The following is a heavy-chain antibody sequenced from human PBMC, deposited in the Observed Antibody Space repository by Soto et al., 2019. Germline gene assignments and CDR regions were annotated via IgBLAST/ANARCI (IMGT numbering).Heavy chain of an antibody. CDR3: AREKSGYDRTCDS. V-gene: IGHV3-21*01. D-gene: IGHD5-12*01. CDR2: ISSSSGYI. CDR1: GFTFSTYS. Sequence: EVQLVESGGGLVKPGGSLRLSCAASGFTFSTYSMNWVRQAPGKGLEWVSSISSSSGYIYYADSVRGRFTISRDNAKNSLFLQMDSLRAEDTAVYSCAREKSGYDRTCDSWGQGTLVTVSS. J-gene: IGHJ4*02.